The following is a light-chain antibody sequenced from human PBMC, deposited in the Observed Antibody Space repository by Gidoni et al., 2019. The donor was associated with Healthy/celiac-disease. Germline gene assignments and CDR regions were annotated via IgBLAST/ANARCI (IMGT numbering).Light chain of an antibody. V-gene: IGKV3-11*01. J-gene: IGKJ1*01. CDR3: QQRSNWPPKT. CDR1: QSVSSY. Sequence: EIVLTQSPATLSLSPGERATLSCRASQSVSSYLAWYQQKPGQAPRLLIYDASTRATGIPARFSVSGSGTDFTLTISSLEPEDFAVYYCQQRSNWPPKTFGQGTKVEIK. CDR2: DAS.